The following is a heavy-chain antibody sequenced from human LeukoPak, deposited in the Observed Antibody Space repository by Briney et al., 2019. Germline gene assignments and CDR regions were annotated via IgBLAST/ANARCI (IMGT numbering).Heavy chain of an antibody. J-gene: IGHJ5*02. V-gene: IGHV4-38-2*01. CDR1: GYPINSNYF. CDR2: FYRSAST. CDR3: ARSSNNWFDP. Sequence: SETLSLTCAVSGYPINSNYFWGWIRQSPGKGLEWIGSFYRSASTYYNPSLKSRVSVSVDTSKNQFSLKLSSVTAADAAVYYCARSSNNWFDPWGQGTLVTVSS.